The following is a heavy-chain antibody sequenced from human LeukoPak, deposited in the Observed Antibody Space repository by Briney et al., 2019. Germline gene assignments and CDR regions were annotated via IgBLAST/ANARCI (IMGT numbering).Heavy chain of an antibody. CDR1: GFTFSSYW. J-gene: IGHJ4*02. CDR2: IKGDGSEK. CDR3: ANERPSSSWYDY. D-gene: IGHD6-13*01. Sequence: GGSLRLSCAASGFTFSSYWMTWVRQAPGKGLEWVANIKGDGSEKYYVDSVKGRFTISGDSAKNSLFLQMNSLRAEDTAVYYCANERPSSSWYDYWGQGTLVTVSS. V-gene: IGHV3-7*01.